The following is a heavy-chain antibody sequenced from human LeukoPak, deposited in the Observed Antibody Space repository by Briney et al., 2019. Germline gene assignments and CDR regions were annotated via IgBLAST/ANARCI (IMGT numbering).Heavy chain of an antibody. V-gene: IGHV1-69*05. CDR3: ATSSLAAAGREAFDI. CDR1: GGTFSSYA. J-gene: IGHJ3*02. D-gene: IGHD6-13*01. CDR2: IIPIFGTA. Sequence: SVKVSCKASGGTFSSYAISWVRQAPGQGLEWMGGIIPIFGTANYAQKFQGRVTITTDESTSTAYMELSSLRSEDTAVYYCATSSLAAAGREAFDIWGQGTMVTVSS.